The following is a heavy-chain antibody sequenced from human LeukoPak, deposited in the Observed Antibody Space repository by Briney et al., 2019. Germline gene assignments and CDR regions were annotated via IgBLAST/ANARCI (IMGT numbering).Heavy chain of an antibody. D-gene: IGHD5-18*01. CDR1: GGSISSYY. CDR3: ARSGYRYGADALDI. CDR2: VYYSGST. J-gene: IGHJ3*02. Sequence: SETLSLTCTVSGGSISSYYWSWIRQPPGKGLEWIGYVYYSGSTNYNPSLKSRVIISVDTSKKQFSLKLSSVTAADTAVYYCARSGYRYGADALDIWGQGTMVTVSS. V-gene: IGHV4-59*01.